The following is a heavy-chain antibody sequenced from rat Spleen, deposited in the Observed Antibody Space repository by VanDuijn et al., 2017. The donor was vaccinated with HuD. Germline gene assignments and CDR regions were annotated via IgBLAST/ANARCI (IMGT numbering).Heavy chain of an antibody. CDR3: ASRDY. Sequence: EVQLVESGGGLVQPGRSLKLSCAASGFTFSDYAMAWVRQAPGEGLEWLSSISPDGGSTYYPDSMKGRFTISRDNAENTVYLQMNSLRSEDTATDYCASRDYWGQGVMVTVSS. V-gene: IGHV5S23*01. CDR2: ISPDGGST. J-gene: IGHJ2*01. CDR1: GFTFSDYA.